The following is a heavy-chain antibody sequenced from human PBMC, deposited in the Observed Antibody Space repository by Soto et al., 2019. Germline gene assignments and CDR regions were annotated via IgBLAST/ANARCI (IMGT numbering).Heavy chain of an antibody. CDR2: ISSSSSST. CDR3: ARDGGPTDFDN. Sequence: GGSLILSCAASGFTFSSYSMNWVRQAPGKGLEWVSYISSSSSSTYYADSVKGRFTISRDNSKNTLYLQMNSLRAEDTAVYYCARDGGPTDFDNWGQGTLVTVSS. CDR1: GFTFSSYS. D-gene: IGHD2-15*01. V-gene: IGHV3-23*01. J-gene: IGHJ4*02.